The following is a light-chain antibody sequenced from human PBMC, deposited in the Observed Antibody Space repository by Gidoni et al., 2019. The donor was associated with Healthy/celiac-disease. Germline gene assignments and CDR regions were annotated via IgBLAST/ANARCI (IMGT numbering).Light chain of an antibody. CDR2: DAS. CDR1: QSVSSY. V-gene: IGKV3-11*01. J-gene: IGKJ3*01. CDR3: QQRSNRSRFT. Sequence: EIVLTQSPATLSLSPGERATLSCRASQSVSSYLAWYQQKPGQAPRLLIYDASNRATGIPARFSGSGSGTDFTLTISSLEPEDFAVDYCQQRSNRSRFTFGPGTKVDIK.